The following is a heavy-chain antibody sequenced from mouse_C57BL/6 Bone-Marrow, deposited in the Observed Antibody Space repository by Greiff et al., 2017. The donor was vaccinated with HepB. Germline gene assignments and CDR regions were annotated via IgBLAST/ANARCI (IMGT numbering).Heavy chain of an antibody. D-gene: IGHD2-4*01. V-gene: IGHV1-53*01. CDR1: GYTFTSYW. Sequence: QVQLKQPGTELVKPGASVKLSCKASGYTFTSYWMHWVKQRPGQGLEWIGNINPSNGGTNYNEKFKSKATLTVDKSSSTAYMQLSSLTSEDSAVYYCARGRLRRRAMDYWGQGTSVTVSS. CDR2: INPSNGGT. J-gene: IGHJ4*01. CDR3: ARGRLRRRAMDY.